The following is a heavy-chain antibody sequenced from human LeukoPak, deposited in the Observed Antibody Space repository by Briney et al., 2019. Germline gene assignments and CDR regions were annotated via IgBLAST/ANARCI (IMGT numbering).Heavy chain of an antibody. CDR3: ARGFYFSMTELYYLDL. CDR2: IKQDETEK. V-gene: IGHV3-7*04. Sequence: GSLRLSCAVSGLNFRSFWMSWIRQAPGKGLEWVANIKQDETEKFYVDSVKGRFTISRDNAKNSLYLQMNSLRVEDSAVYYCARGFYFSMTELYYLDLWGRGTLVTVSS. D-gene: IGHD2-8*01. J-gene: IGHJ2*01. CDR1: GLNFRSFW.